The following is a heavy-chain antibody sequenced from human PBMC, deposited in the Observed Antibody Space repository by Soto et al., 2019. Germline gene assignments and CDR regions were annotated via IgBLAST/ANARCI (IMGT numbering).Heavy chain of an antibody. D-gene: IGHD2-2*03. Sequence: PSETLSLTCAVYGGSFSGYYWSWIRQPPGKGLEWIGEINHSGSTNYNPSLKSRVTISVDTSKNQFSLKLSSVTAADTAVYYCARSTLDIVVVPAAMLSWSSDYWGQGTLVTVSS. CDR3: ARSTLDIVVVPAAMLSWSSDY. CDR1: GGSFSGYY. V-gene: IGHV4-34*01. J-gene: IGHJ4*02. CDR2: INHSGST.